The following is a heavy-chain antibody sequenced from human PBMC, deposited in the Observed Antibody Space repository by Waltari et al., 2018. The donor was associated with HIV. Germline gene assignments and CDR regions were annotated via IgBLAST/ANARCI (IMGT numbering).Heavy chain of an antibody. D-gene: IGHD3-3*01. CDR3: ARLGYDFWSGYDY. J-gene: IGHJ4*02. Sequence: QIQLVQSGAEVKKPGASVRVSCKASGYIFSDYSSSWVRQAPGKGLEWMGWISAYNGNTEYARDFKGRVSMTTDTATTTAYVDLRGLRFDDTAVYYCARLGYDFWSGYDYWGQGTLVTVS. CDR2: ISAYNGNT. V-gene: IGHV1-18*01. CDR1: GYIFSDYS.